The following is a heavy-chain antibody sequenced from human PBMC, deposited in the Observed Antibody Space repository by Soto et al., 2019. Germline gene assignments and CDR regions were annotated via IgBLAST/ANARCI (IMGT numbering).Heavy chain of an antibody. D-gene: IGHD6-19*01. J-gene: IGHJ6*02. Sequence: QVQLVQSGAEVKKPGSSVKVSCKASGGTFSSYAISWVRQAPGQGLEWMGGIIPIFGTANYAQKFQGRVTITADEPTTTGXMELSSLRSEDTAVYYCARKEAVAGTDYYYYGMDVWGQGTTVTVSS. V-gene: IGHV1-69*12. CDR2: IIPIFGTA. CDR1: GGTFSSYA. CDR3: ARKEAVAGTDYYYYGMDV.